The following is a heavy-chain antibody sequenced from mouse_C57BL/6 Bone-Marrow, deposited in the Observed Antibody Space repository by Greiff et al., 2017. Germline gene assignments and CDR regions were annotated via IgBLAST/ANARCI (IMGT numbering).Heavy chain of an antibody. D-gene: IGHD2-3*01. CDR1: GYTFTSYW. CDR3: ARDGYYDWFAY. CDR2: IDPSDSYT. V-gene: IGHV1-50*01. J-gene: IGHJ3*01. Sequence: QVQLQQPGAELVKPGASVKLSCKASGYTFTSYWMQWVQQRPGQGLEWIGEIDPSDSYTNYTQKFKGKATLTVDTSSRTDYMQLSSLTSEDSAVYYCARDGYYDWFAYWGQGTLVTVSA.